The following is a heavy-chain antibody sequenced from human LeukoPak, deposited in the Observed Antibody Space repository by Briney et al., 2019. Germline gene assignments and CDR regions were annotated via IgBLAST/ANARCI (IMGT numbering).Heavy chain of an antibody. CDR2: INPSGGST. D-gene: IGHD3-22*01. V-gene: IGHV1-46*01. CDR3: ATLIYYYDSSGSSFDY. Sequence: ASVTVSCTASGYTFTSYYMHWVRQAPGQGLEWMGIINPSGGSTSYAQKFQGRVTMTRDTSTSTVYMELSSLRSEDTAVYYCATLIYYYDSSGSSFDYWGQGTLVTVSS. J-gene: IGHJ4*02. CDR1: GYTFTSYY.